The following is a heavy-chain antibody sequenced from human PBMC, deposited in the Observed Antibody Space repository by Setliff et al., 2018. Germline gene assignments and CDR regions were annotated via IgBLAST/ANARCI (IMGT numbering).Heavy chain of an antibody. CDR2: VDPEDGST. D-gene: IGHD3-16*01. J-gene: IGHJ6*04. V-gene: IGHV1-69-2*01. Sequence: ASVKVCCKASGYIFPDYYIHWVQPAPGKGLEWMGRVDPEDGSTIYAEKFQVRVTMTADTSTFTAYMELRCLRAEDTAMYYCTPSVATITAGDVEASDVWGKGTPVTVSS. CDR3: TPSVATITAGDVEASDV. CDR1: GYIFPDYY.